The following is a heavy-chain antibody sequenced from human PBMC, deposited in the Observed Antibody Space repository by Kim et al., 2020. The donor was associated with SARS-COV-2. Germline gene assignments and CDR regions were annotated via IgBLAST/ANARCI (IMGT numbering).Heavy chain of an antibody. J-gene: IGHJ4*02. Sequence: ASVKVSCKASGYTFTGYYMHWVRQAPGQGLEWMGWINPNSGGTNYAQKFQGRVTMTRDTSISTAYMELSRLRSDDTAVYYCARDVGSSGWYGSAGDYWGQGTLVTVSS. CDR1: GYTFTGYY. D-gene: IGHD6-19*01. CDR2: INPNSGGT. V-gene: IGHV1-2*02. CDR3: ARDVGSSGWYGSAGDY.